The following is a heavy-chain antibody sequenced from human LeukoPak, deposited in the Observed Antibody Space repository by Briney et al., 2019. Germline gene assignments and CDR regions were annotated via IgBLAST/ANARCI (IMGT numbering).Heavy chain of an antibody. Sequence: SETLSLTCAVYGGSFSGYYWSWIRQPPGKGLEWIGEINHSGSTNYNPSLKSRVTISVDTSKNQFSLKLSSVTAADAAVYYCATEGFVGARVRDIWGQGTMVTVSS. CDR2: INHSGST. J-gene: IGHJ3*02. D-gene: IGHD1-26*01. V-gene: IGHV4-34*01. CDR1: GGSFSGYY. CDR3: ATEGFVGARVRDI.